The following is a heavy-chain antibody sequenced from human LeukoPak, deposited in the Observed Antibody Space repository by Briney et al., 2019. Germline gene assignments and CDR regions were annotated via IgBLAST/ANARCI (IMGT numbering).Heavy chain of an antibody. CDR2: ITISGYKK. V-gene: IGHV3-48*03. Sequence: GGALRLSCAASGFDLSTYEMNWVRQAPGKGGEGVADITISGYKKNYADSVKGGFTIYRDNDRRSLYLQMNSLRVEDTGVYFCARGDPHADLWGQGTLVTVSS. CDR1: GFDLSTYE. J-gene: IGHJ5*02. CDR3: ARGDPHADL.